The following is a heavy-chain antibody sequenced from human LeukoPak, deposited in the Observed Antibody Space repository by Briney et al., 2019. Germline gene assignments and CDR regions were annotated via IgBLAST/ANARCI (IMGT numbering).Heavy chain of an antibody. CDR1: GGSFSGYY. V-gene: IGHV4-38-2*01. Sequence: SETPSLTCAVYGGSFSGYYWGWIRQPPGKGLEWIGSIYHSGSTYYNPSLKSRVTISVDTSKNQFSLKLSSVTAADTAVYYCARGHVGVRGVIITAFYDYWGQGTLVTVSS. J-gene: IGHJ4*02. CDR2: IYHSGST. CDR3: ARGHVGVRGVIITAFYDY. D-gene: IGHD3-10*01.